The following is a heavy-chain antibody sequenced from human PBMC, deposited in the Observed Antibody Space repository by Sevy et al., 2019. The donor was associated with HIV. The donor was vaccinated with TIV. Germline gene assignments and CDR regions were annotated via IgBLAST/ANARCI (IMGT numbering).Heavy chain of an antibody. CDR3: ATGRDYGSGSYDY. CDR1: GLSFDRYG. Sequence: GGSLRLSCAASGLSFDRYGMHWVRQAPGKGLEWVAVILYEGINKDYGDSVRGRFTISRDNSKNTLYLQMNSLRVDDTAVYYSATGRDYGSGSYDYWGPGTLVTVSS. CDR2: ILYEGINK. V-gene: IGHV3-33*01. D-gene: IGHD3-10*01. J-gene: IGHJ4*02.